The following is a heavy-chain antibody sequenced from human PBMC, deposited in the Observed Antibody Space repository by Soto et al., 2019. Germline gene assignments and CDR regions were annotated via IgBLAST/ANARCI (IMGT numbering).Heavy chain of an antibody. J-gene: IGHJ3*02. CDR3: ARARVADAFDI. CDR1: GFTFSSYE. V-gene: IGHV3-48*03. CDR2: ISSSGSTI. Sequence: GGSLRLSCAASGFTFSSYEMNWVCQAPGKGLEWVSYISSSGSTIYYADSVKGRFTISRDNAKNSLYLQMNSLRAEDTAVYYCARARVADAFDIWGQGTMVTVSS.